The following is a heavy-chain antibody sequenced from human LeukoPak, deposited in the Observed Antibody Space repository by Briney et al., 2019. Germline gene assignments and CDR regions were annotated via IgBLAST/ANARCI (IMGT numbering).Heavy chain of an antibody. CDR2: VYYSGST. V-gene: IGHV4-59*01. Sequence: SGTLSLTCTVSGGSINTYYWSWIRQPPGKGLEWIGYVYYSGSTNYNPSLKSRVTISVDTSKNQFSLKLSSVTAADTAVYYCARDRVGATSYYFDYWGQGTLVTVSS. J-gene: IGHJ4*02. CDR1: GGSINTYY. D-gene: IGHD1-26*01. CDR3: ARDRVGATSYYFDY.